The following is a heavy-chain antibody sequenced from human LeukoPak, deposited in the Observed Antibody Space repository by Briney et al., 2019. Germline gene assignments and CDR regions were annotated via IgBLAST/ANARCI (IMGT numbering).Heavy chain of an antibody. D-gene: IGHD6-13*01. CDR2: ISGSGGST. CDR1: GFTFSSYS. CDR3: AKSRASSGVAPAGYDY. Sequence: GPLRLSCAASGFTFSSYSMTWVRQAPGQGLEWVSSISGSGGSTYHADSVKGRFTISRDISKNTLYLQMNSLRAEDTAAYYCAKSRASSGVAPAGYDYWGQGTLVTVSS. V-gene: IGHV3-23*01. J-gene: IGHJ4*02.